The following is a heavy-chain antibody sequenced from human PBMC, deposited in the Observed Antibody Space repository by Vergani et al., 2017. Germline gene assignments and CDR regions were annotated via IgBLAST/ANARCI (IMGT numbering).Heavy chain of an antibody. CDR2: ISSSSSYI. D-gene: IGHD6-13*01. J-gene: IGHJ3*02. CDR3: ARDKQQLGDGAFDI. CDR1: GFTFSSYE. V-gene: IGHV3-21*01. Sequence: VQLVESGGGVVQPGRSLRLSCAASGFTFSSYEMNWVRQAPGKGLEWVSSISSSSSYIYYADSVKGRFTISRDNAKNSLYLQMSSLRAEDTAVYYCARDKQQLGDGAFDIWGQGTMVTVSS.